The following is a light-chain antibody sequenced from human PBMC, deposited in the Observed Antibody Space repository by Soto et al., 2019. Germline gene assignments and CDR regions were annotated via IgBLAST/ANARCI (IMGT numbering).Light chain of an antibody. V-gene: IGLV2-8*01. CDR1: SSDVGGYNY. CDR3: SSYAGSNFVV. Sequence: QSALTQPPSASGSPGQLVTISCTGTSSDVGGYNYVSWYQQHPGKAPKLMIYEVSKRPSGVPDRFSGSKSGNTASLTVSGLQAEDEADYYCSSYAGSNFVVFGGGTKLAVL. CDR2: EVS. J-gene: IGLJ2*01.